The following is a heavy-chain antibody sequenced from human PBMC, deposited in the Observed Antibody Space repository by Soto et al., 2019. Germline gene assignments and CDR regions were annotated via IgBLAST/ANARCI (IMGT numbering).Heavy chain of an antibody. CDR3: ARVRKGSGSYYLDY. Sequence: EVHLVESGGGLVQPGGSLRLSWAASGFTVSSNYMSWVRQAPGKGLEWVSVIYSGGSTYYADSVKGRFTISRDNSKNTLYLQMNSLRAEDTAVYYCARVRKGSGSYYLDYWGQGTLVTVSS. CDR1: GFTVSSNY. J-gene: IGHJ4*02. V-gene: IGHV3-66*01. D-gene: IGHD3-10*01. CDR2: IYSGGST.